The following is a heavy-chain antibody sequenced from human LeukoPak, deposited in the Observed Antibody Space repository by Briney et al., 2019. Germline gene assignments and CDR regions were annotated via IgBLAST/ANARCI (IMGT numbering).Heavy chain of an antibody. V-gene: IGHV3-7*03. Sequence: PGGSLRLSCEASGFTFSNHWMGWVRQAPGKGLEWVANINPAGSDIYYVDSVKGRFTISRDNAKKSTFLQMNSLRVEETALYYCMKWGSAADIQDWGQGTLVTVSS. D-gene: IGHD6-25*01. J-gene: IGHJ4*02. CDR3: MKWGSAADIQD. CDR1: GFTFSNHW. CDR2: INPAGSDI.